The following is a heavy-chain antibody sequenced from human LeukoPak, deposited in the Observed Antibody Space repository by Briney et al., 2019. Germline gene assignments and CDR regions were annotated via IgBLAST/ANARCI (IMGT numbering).Heavy chain of an antibody. CDR2: ISAYNGNT. V-gene: IGHV1-18*01. D-gene: IGHD6-13*01. CDR3: ATAGQQLEFDY. Sequence: ASVKVSCKASGYTFTSYGISWVRQGPGQGLEWMGWISAYNGNTNYAQKLQGRVTMTEDTSTDTAYMELSSLRSEDTAVYYCATAGQQLEFDYWGQGTLVTVSS. J-gene: IGHJ4*02. CDR1: GYTFTSYG.